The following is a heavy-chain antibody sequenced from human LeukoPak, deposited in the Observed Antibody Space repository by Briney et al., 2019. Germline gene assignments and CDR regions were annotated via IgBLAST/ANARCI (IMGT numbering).Heavy chain of an antibody. CDR2: IYYSGST. CDR1: GGSISSSSYY. Sequence: ASETLSLTCTVSGGSISSSSYYWGWIRQPPGKGLEWIGSIYYSGSTYYNPSLKSRVTISVDTSKNQFSLKLSSVTAADTAAYYCARVNRATRDGYNLFDYWGQGTLVTVSS. V-gene: IGHV4-39*01. D-gene: IGHD5-24*01. J-gene: IGHJ4*02. CDR3: ARVNRATRDGYNLFDY.